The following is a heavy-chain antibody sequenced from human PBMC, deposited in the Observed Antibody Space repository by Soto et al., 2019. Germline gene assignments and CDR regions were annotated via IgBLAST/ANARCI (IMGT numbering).Heavy chain of an antibody. V-gene: IGHV4-4*07. D-gene: IGHD3-22*01. CDR3: ASTFPYYDTSGYYHH. Sequence: PSETLSLTCTVSGGSISGSISRYYWSWIRQPAGKGLEWIGHIYTSGSTNYNPSLKSRVTMSVDTSRNRFSLKLTSVTAADTAVYFCASTFPYYDTSGYYHHWGQGTLVTVSS. CDR1: GGSISGSISRYY. CDR2: IYTSGST. J-gene: IGHJ5*02.